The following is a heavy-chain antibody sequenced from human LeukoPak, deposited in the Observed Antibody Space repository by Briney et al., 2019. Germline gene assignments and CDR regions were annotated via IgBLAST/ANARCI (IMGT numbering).Heavy chain of an antibody. Sequence: PSETLSLTCAVYGGSFTGYYWSWIRQSPGKELQWIAEVNHRGDTNYNPSVKGRVTISVGTSKNQFSLKVTSLTAADTAVYYCARGPTISETGYFDYWGQGTLVTVSS. CDR3: ARGPTISETGYFDY. V-gene: IGHV4-34*01. J-gene: IGHJ4*03. CDR1: GGSFTGYY. D-gene: IGHD1-1*01. CDR2: VNHRGDT.